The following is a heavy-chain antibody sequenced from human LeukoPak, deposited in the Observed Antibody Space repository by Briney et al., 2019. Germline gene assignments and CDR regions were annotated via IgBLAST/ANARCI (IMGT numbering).Heavy chain of an antibody. CDR2: IKQDGSEK. J-gene: IGHJ4*02. D-gene: IGHD3-9*01. CDR1: GFTFSNYW. V-gene: IGHV3-7*01. Sequence: GGSLRLSCAASGFTFSNYWMSWVRQAPGKGLEWVANIKQDGSEKYYVDSVKGRFTISRDNAKNSLYLQMNSLRAEDTAVYYCARVKGYDILTGYYKGVYYFDYWGQGTLVTVSS. CDR3: ARVKGYDILTGYYKGVYYFDY.